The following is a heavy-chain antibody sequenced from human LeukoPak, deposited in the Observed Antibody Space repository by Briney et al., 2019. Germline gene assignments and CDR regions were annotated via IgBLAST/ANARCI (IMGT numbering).Heavy chain of an antibody. CDR1: GGSFSGYY. CDR3: ARAVKLVLSRPRCNWFDP. Sequence: SEPLSLPCAVSGGSFSGYYWSWIRQPPGKGLEWIGEINHSGSTNYNPSHKSRATISVDTSKNQFSLKLSSVTAADTAVYYCARAVKLVLSRPRCNWFDPWGQGTLVTVSS. CDR2: INHSGST. V-gene: IGHV4-34*01. D-gene: IGHD6-13*01. J-gene: IGHJ5*02.